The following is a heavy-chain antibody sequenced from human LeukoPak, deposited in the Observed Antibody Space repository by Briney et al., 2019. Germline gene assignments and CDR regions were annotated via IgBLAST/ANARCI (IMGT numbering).Heavy chain of an antibody. D-gene: IGHD3-22*01. CDR2: ISDDGRRT. Sequence: PGGSLRLSCAASGFTFTKHGIHWVRQAPGKGLEWVTFISDDGRRTFYAESVKGRFTISRDDSTNTLSLQMNSLRPEDTAVYYCAKDDGTYYYDSSGFDYWGQGTLVTVSS. J-gene: IGHJ4*02. V-gene: IGHV3-30*18. CDR1: GFTFTKHG. CDR3: AKDDGTYYYDSSGFDY.